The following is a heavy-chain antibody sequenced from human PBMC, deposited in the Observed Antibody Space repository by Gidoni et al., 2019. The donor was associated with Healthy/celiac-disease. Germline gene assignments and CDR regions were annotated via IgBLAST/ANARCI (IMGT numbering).Heavy chain of an antibody. CDR1: GFTFSSYS. CDR3: ARDRDYVWGSYRFFFGGAFDI. Sequence: EVQLVESGGGLVQPGGSLRLSCAASGFTFSSYSMNWVRQAPGKGLEWVSYISSSSSTIYYADSVKGRFTISRDNAKNSLYLQMNSLRDEDTAVYYCARDRDYVWGSYRFFFGGAFDIWGQGTMVTVSS. CDR2: ISSSSSTI. V-gene: IGHV3-48*02. J-gene: IGHJ3*02. D-gene: IGHD3-16*02.